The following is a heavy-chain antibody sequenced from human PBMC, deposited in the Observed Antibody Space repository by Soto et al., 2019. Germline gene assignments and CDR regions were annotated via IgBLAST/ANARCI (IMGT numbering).Heavy chain of an antibody. CDR3: AKDISSGWFGVFGS. Sequence: VQLMESGGGLVQPGTSLRLSCAASGFNFDDYAMHWVRQAPGKGLEWVSGISWNSGSADYADSVKGRFTISRNNAKNYLYLQMNSVGPEDTAFYFCAKDISSGWFGVFGSWGQGTLVTVSS. J-gene: IGHJ4*02. CDR2: ISWNSGSA. CDR1: GFNFDDYA. V-gene: IGHV3-9*01. D-gene: IGHD3-10*01.